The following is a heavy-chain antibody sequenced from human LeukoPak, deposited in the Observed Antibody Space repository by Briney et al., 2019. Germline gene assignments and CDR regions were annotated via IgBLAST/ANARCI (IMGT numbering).Heavy chain of an antibody. CDR3: TREYYNRFDY. Sequence: GGSLILSCAASGFSFSDLYMGWVRQAPGKGLEWVGRIKHRSHSYTTDYAASVKGRFTISRDDSKNSLYLQMNSLKTDDTAVYYCTREYYNRFDYWGQGTLVTVSS. V-gene: IGHV3-72*01. CDR1: GFSFSDLY. CDR2: IKHRSHSYTT. D-gene: IGHD3-10*01. J-gene: IGHJ4*02.